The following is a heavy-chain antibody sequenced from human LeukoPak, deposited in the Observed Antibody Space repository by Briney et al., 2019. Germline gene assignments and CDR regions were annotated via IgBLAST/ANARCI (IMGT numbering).Heavy chain of an antibody. J-gene: IGHJ5*02. CDR2: INPSGGGT. V-gene: IGHV1-46*01. CDR1: GYIFTSYN. Sequence: ASVKVSCKASGYIFTSYNMNWVRQAPGQGLEWMGIINPSGGGTNYAQKLQGRVTMTTDTSTSTAYMELRSLRSDDTAVYYCARVIDGSGSPWGQGTLVTVSS. CDR3: ARVIDGSGSP. D-gene: IGHD3-10*01.